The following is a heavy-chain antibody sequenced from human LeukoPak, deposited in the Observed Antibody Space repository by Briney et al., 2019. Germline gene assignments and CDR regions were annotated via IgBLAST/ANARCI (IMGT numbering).Heavy chain of an antibody. D-gene: IGHD1-26*01. V-gene: IGHV3-23*01. J-gene: IGHJ4*02. CDR1: GFTFSSYA. CDR3: AKAFAFVGANFFDY. Sequence: GGSLKLSCAASGFTFSSYAMSWVRQAPGKGLEWVSAIGDTTYYADSVEGRFTISRDNSKNTLYLQMNSLRAEDAAIYYCAKAFAFVGANFFDYWGQGTLVTVSS. CDR2: IGDTT.